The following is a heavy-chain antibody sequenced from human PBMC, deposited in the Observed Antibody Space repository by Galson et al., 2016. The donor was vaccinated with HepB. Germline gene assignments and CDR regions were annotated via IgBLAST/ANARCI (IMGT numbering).Heavy chain of an antibody. J-gene: IGHJ6*02. CDR2: IGPDDNA. CDR3: ARSPNNYYGMDV. V-gene: IGHV3-13*01. Sequence: SLRLSCAASGFTFSCYDMHWVRQATGKGLEWVSGIGPDDNAFYPGSVKGRFTTSRENAKNSLYLQMNDLSAGDTAVYYCARSPNNYYGMDVWGQGTTVIVSS. D-gene: IGHD1/OR15-1a*01. CDR1: GFTFSCYD.